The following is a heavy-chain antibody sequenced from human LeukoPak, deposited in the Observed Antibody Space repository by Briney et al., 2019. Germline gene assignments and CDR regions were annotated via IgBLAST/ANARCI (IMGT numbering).Heavy chain of an antibody. D-gene: IGHD4-17*01. Sequence: ASVKVSCKASGYTFTGYNMHWVRQAPGQGLEWMGWINPNSGGTNYAQKFQGRVTMTRDTSISTAYMELSRLRSDDTAVYYCARDPHDYGDYGRFDPWGQGTLVTVSS. CDR2: INPNSGGT. V-gene: IGHV1-2*02. CDR3: ARDPHDYGDYGRFDP. J-gene: IGHJ5*02. CDR1: GYTFTGYN.